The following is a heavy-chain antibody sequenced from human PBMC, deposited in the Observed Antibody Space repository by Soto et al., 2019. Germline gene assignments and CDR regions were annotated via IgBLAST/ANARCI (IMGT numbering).Heavy chain of an antibody. J-gene: IGHJ6*02. V-gene: IGHV6-1*01. CDR2: TYYRSKWYN. CDR1: GDSVSSNSAA. CDR3: ARVRVAGYYYYGMDV. D-gene: IGHD6-19*01. Sequence: SQTLSLTCVISGDSVSSNSAAWNWIRQSPSRGLEWLGRTYYRSKWYNDYTVSVKSRITINPDTSKNQFSLQLNSVTPGDTVLYYCARVRVAGYYYYGMDVWGQGTTVTVSS.